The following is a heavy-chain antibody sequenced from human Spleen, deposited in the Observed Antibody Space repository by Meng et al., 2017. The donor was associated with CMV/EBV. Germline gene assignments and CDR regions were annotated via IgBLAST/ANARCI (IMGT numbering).Heavy chain of an antibody. CDR1: GYTFTVYY. Sequence: ASVKVSCKASGYTFTVYYMHWVRQAPGQGLEWMGWINPNSGGTNYAQKFQGRVTMTRDTSISTAYMELSRLRSDDTAVYYCARVWTGDGIRYCSGGSCYSGDYYYGMDVWGQGTTVTVSS. CDR2: INPNSGGT. D-gene: IGHD2-15*01. CDR3: ARVWTGDGIRYCSGGSCYSGDYYYGMDV. J-gene: IGHJ6*02. V-gene: IGHV1-2*02.